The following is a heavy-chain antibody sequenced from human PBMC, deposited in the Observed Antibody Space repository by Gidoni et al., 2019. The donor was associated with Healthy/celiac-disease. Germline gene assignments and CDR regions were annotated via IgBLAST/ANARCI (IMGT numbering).Heavy chain of an antibody. CDR1: GFTFSSYA. V-gene: IGHV3-23*01. CDR2: ISGSGGST. J-gene: IGHJ4*02. Sequence: EVQPLESGGGLVQPGGSLRLSCAPSGFTFSSYAMSWVRQAPGKGLEGVSAISGSGGSTYYADSVKGRFTISRDNSKNTLYLQMNSLRAEDTAVYYCAKDPTNSAVAEDYWGQGTLVTVSS. CDR3: AKDPTNSAVAEDY. D-gene: IGHD6-19*01.